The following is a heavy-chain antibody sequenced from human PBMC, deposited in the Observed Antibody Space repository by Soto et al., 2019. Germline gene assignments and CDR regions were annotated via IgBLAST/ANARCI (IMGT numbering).Heavy chain of an antibody. J-gene: IGHJ6*03. V-gene: IGHV4-59*12. D-gene: IGHD4-17*01. CDR2: IYYSGST. CDR1: GGSISSYY. Sequence: PSETLSLTCTVAGGSISSYYWSWIRQPPGKGLEWIGYIYYSGSTNYNPSLKSRVTISVDTSKNQFSLKLSSVTAADTAVYYCARRATTVTTYYYYYMDVWGKGTTVTVS. CDR3: ARRATTVTTYYYYYMDV.